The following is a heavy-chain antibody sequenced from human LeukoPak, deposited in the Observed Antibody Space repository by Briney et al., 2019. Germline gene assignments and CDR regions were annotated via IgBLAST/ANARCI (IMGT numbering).Heavy chain of an antibody. V-gene: IGHV3-49*04. CDR2: IRSKTYAATT. CDR3: SRIRYYTSASYFDY. CDR1: GFGFVNYG. Sequence: GAPLLSFSGSGFGFVNYGMRWGGRPPGKGGEGGGLIRSKTYAATTECAASVKGRFTISTDKSNNIPYLQMNTLKTEDTAVYYCSRIRYYTSASYFDYWGQGTLVTVSS. J-gene: IGHJ4*02. D-gene: IGHD2-15*01.